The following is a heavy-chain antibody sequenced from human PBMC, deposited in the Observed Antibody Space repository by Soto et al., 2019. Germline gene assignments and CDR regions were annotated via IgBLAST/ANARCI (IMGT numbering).Heavy chain of an antibody. J-gene: IGHJ5*02. CDR1: GFTFSSYS. D-gene: IGHD3-10*01. V-gene: IGHV3-48*02. Sequence: EVQLVESGGGLVQPGGSLRLSCAASGFTFSSYSMNWVRQAPGKGLEWVSYISSSSSTIYYADSVKGRFTISRDNAKNSLYLQMNSLRDEDTAVYYCARDGVYGSGSLRNWFDPWGQGTLVTVSS. CDR3: ARDGVYGSGSLRNWFDP. CDR2: ISSSSSTI.